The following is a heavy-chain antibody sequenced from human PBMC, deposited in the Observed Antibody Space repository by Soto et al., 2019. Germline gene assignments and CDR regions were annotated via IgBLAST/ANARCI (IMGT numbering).Heavy chain of an antibody. V-gene: IGHV1-58*01. J-gene: IGHJ3*02. CDR3: AAIAPPHYYDSSGSDVFDI. D-gene: IGHD3-22*01. CDR1: GFPFTSSA. CDR2: IVVGSGNT. Sequence: SVKVSCKASGFPFTSSAVQWVRQARGQRLEWIGWIVVGSGNTNYAQKFQERVTITRDMSTSTAYMELSSLRSEDTAVYYCAAIAPPHYYDSSGSDVFDIWGQGTMVTVSS.